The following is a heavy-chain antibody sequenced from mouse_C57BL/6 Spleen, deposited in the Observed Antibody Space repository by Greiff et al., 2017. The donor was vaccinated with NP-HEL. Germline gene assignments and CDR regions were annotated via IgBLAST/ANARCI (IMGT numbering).Heavy chain of an antibody. CDR2: IDPSDSYT. D-gene: IGHD1-1*01. V-gene: IGHV1-69*01. CDR3: ARYYYYGSSSSYAMDY. CDR1: GYTFTSYW. Sequence: QVQLQQPGAELVMPGASVKLSCKASGYTFTSYWMHWVKQRPGQGLEWIGEIDPSDSYTNYNQKFKGKSTLTVDKSSSTAYMQLSSLTSEDSAVYYCARYYYYGSSSSYAMDYWGQGTSVTVSS. J-gene: IGHJ4*01.